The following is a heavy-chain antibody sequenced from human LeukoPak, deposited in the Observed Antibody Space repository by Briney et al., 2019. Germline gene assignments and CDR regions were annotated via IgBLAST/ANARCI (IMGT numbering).Heavy chain of an antibody. V-gene: IGHV5-51*01. J-gene: IGHJ4*02. CDR3: ARLDEDFYYDGNGYNF. CDR2: IYPGDSET. CDR1: GYRFTNYR. D-gene: IGHD3-22*01. Sequence: GESLKISCRASGYRFTNYRIAWVRQMPGRGLEWMGIIYPGDSETTYSPSFQGQVTISVDKAINTAYLQWRALKTSDTAMYYCARLDEDFYYDGNGYNFWGQGTLVTVSS.